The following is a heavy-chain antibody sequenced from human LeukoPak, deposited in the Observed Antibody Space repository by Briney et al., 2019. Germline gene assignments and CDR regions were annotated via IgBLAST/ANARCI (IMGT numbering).Heavy chain of an antibody. J-gene: IGHJ6*03. CDR2: INHSGST. Sequence: SSETLSLTCAVYGGSFTDYYWTWIRQPPGKGLEWIGEINHSGSTNYSPSLNSRVTISVDTSKNQFSLKMTSVTAADTAIYYCARSRVGTTSGHYYYMDVWGKGTTVIVSS. CDR1: GGSFTDYY. V-gene: IGHV4-34*01. D-gene: IGHD1-1*01. CDR3: ARSRVGTTSGHYYYMDV.